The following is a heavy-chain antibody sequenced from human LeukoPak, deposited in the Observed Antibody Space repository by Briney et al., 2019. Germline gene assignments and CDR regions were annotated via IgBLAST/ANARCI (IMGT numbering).Heavy chain of an antibody. Sequence: PGGSLRLSCAASGFTFSSYAMHWVRQAPGKGLEWVAVISYDGSNKYYADSVKGRFTIPRDNSKNTLYLQMNSLRAEDTAVYYCARRGFDYWGQGTLVTVSS. J-gene: IGHJ4*02. CDR1: GFTFSSYA. CDR3: ARRGFDY. CDR2: ISYDGSNK. V-gene: IGHV3-30*04.